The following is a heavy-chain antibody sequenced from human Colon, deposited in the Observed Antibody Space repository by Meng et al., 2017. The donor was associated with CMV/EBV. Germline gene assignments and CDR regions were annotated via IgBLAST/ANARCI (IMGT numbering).Heavy chain of an antibody. Sequence: GESLKISCAASGFTFSSYAMSWVRQAPGKGLEWVSAISGSGGSTYYADSVKGRFTISRDNSKNTVYLEMNSLRADDTAVYYCAKDGTTVTPYGYFENWGQGTQVTVSS. CDR2: ISGSGGST. CDR3: AKDGTTVTPYGYFEN. J-gene: IGHJ1*01. D-gene: IGHD4-17*01. V-gene: IGHV3-23*01. CDR1: GFTFSSYA.